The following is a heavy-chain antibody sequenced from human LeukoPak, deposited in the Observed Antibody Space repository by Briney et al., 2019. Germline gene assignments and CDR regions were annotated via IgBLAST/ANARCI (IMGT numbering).Heavy chain of an antibody. CDR3: ARGSSGWHWRAFDV. J-gene: IGHJ3*01. CDR1: GFTFSSYA. CDR2: ISYDGSNK. V-gene: IGHV3-30-3*01. D-gene: IGHD6-19*01. Sequence: GGSLRLSCAASGFTFSSYAMHWVRQAPGKGLEWVAVISYDGSNKYYADSVKGRFTISRDNSKNTLYLQMNSLRAEDTALYYCARGSSGWHWRAFDVWGQGTMGTVSS.